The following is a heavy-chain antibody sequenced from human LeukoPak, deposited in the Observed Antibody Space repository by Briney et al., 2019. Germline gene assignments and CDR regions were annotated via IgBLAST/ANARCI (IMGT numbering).Heavy chain of an antibody. Sequence: GGSLRLSCAASGFTFSDYYMSWIRQAPGKGLEGVSYISSSGSTIYYADSVKGRFTISRENAKNSLFLQMNSLRAEDTAVYYCARDKQVGATHFDYWGQGTLVTVSS. D-gene: IGHD1-26*01. J-gene: IGHJ4*02. CDR3: ARDKQVGATHFDY. V-gene: IGHV3-11*04. CDR1: GFTFSDYY. CDR2: ISSSGSTI.